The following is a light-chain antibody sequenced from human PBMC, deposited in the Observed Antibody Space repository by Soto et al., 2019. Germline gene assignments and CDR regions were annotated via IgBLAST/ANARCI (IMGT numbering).Light chain of an antibody. CDR3: QQYSNLPYT. Sequence: EMVLTLSRGTLTFSPGERATLSCRASQSVGSGYLAWYQQKPGQAPRLLIHTASSRATGIPDRFSGSGSGTDVTLTISRLEPEDFALYYCQQYSNLPYTFGQGSKLEIK. CDR2: TAS. J-gene: IGKJ2*01. CDR1: QSVGSGY. V-gene: IGKV3-20*01.